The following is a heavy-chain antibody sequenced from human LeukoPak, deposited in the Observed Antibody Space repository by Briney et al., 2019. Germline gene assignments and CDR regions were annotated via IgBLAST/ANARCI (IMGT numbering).Heavy chain of an antibody. V-gene: IGHV4-31*03. CDR3: ARGRTTGNYYYFYGMDV. CDR2: IYYSGST. J-gene: IGHJ6*02. Sequence: SETLSLTCTVSGGSVSSGGYYWSWLRQHPGKGLEWIGYIYYSGSTYYNPSLKSRVTISLDTSKNQFSLKLSSVTAADTAVYYCARGRTTGNYYYFYGMDVWGQGTTVTVSS. CDR1: GGSVSSGGYY. D-gene: IGHD4-17*01.